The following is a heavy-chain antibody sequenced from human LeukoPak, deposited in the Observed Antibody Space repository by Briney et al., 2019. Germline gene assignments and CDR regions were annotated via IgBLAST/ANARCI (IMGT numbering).Heavy chain of an antibody. D-gene: IGHD3-3*01. Sequence: PSETLSLTCAVYGGSFSGYYWSWIRQPPGKGLEWIGEINHSGSTNYNPSLKSRVTISVDTSKNQFSLKLSSVTAADTAVYYCARGRNDFWSAHPNRFDPWGQGTLVTVSS. CDR2: INHSGST. CDR1: GGSFSGYY. CDR3: ARGRNDFWSAHPNRFDP. V-gene: IGHV4-34*01. J-gene: IGHJ5*02.